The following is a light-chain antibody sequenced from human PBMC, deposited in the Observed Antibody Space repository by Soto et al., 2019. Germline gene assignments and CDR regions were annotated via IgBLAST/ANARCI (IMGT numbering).Light chain of an antibody. V-gene: IGKV1-39*01. CDR1: QTISDY. CDR2: AAS. J-gene: IGKJ4*01. Sequence: DIQLTQSPSSLSASVGDRVTITCRAGQTISDYLNWYQQKPGTAPKLLIYAASTLQSGVPSRFSGSGSGTDFTLTISSLQPEDFATYFCQQVESYPSTFGGGTKVDIK. CDR3: QQVESYPST.